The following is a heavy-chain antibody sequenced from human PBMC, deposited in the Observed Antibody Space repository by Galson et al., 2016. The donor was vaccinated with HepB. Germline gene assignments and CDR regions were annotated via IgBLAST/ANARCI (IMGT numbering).Heavy chain of an antibody. Sequence: SLRLSCAASGFTFSTYAMHWVRQAPGKGLEWVAGISFDGSNKYYADSVKGRFTISRDNSNSTLYLQMNSLRPEDTAVHYCARSKGYYYYAMDVWGQGTTVTVSS. J-gene: IGHJ6*02. V-gene: IGHV3-30-3*01. CDR3: ARSKGYYYYAMDV. CDR2: ISFDGSNK. CDR1: GFTFSTYA.